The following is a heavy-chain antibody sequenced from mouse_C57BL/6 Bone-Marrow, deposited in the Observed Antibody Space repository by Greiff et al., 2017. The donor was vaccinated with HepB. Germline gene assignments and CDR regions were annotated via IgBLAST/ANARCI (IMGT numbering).Heavy chain of an antibody. Sequence: EVQLQQSGPVLVKPGASVKMSCKASGYTFTDYYMNWVKQSHGKSLEWIGVINPYNGGTSYNQKFKGKATLTVDKSSSTAYMELNSLTSEDSAVYYCASPYYGSSWVFDYWGQGTTLTVSS. CDR3: ASPYYGSSWVFDY. D-gene: IGHD1-1*01. J-gene: IGHJ2*01. CDR2: INPYNGGT. V-gene: IGHV1-19*01. CDR1: GYTFTDYY.